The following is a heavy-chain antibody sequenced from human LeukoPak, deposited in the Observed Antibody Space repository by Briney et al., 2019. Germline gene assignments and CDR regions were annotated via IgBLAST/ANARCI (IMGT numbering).Heavy chain of an antibody. CDR2: INPNSGGT. V-gene: IGHV1-2*02. J-gene: IGHJ6*02. D-gene: IGHD6-19*01. Sequence: ASVKVSCKASGYTFTGYYIHWVRQAPGQGLEWMGWINPNSGGTNYAQKFQGRVTMTRDTSISTAYMELSRLRSDDTAVYYCARATRKQWLSYYYYYGMDVWGQGTTVTVSS. CDR3: ARATRKQWLSYYYYYGMDV. CDR1: GYTFTGYY.